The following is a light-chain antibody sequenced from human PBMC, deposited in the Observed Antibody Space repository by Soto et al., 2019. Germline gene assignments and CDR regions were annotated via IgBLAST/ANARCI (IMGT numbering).Light chain of an antibody. V-gene: IGKV1-39*01. CDR3: QHGYRNHT. CDR1: QPITRY. Sequence: DIQMTQSPSSLSASVGDRVTITCRASQPITRYLNWYQQKAGKAPKLLIYAPSSLESGVPSRFSGSGSGTNFTLNINRLQPEDLAICCCQHGYRNHTFGGGTKVESK. J-gene: IGKJ4*01. CDR2: APS.